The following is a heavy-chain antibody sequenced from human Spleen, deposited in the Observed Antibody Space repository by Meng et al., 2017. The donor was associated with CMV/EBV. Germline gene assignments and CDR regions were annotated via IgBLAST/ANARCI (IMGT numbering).Heavy chain of an antibody. Sequence: SETLSLTCDVFGASIRSSNWWSWVRQPPGKGPEWIGEIYHSGNTNYIPSLKTRITMSVDKSKNQFSLKLSSVTAADTAVYYCARDRGSLFYWFDPWGQGTLVTVSS. CDR2: IYHSGNT. J-gene: IGHJ5*02. V-gene: IGHV4-4*02. D-gene: IGHD2-15*01. CDR3: ARDRGSLFYWFDP. CDR1: GASIRSSNW.